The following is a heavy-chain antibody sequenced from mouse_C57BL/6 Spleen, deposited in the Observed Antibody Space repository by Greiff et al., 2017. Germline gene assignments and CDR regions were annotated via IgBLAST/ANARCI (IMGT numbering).Heavy chain of an antibody. CDR1: GFSLTSYG. V-gene: IGHV2-6*03. J-gene: IGHJ1*03. CDR2: IWRDGST. CDR3: ARWDGYYRYFDV. Sequence: QVQLMESGPGLVAPSQSLSITCTVSGFSLTSYGVHWVRQPPGKGLEWLVVIWRDGSTTYNSALKSRLSISKDNSKSQVFLKMNSLQTDDTAMYYCARWDGYYRYFDVWGTGTTVTVSS. D-gene: IGHD2-3*01.